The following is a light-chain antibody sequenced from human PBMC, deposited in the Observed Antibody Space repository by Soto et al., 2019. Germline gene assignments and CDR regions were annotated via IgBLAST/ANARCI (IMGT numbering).Light chain of an antibody. V-gene: IGKV1-39*01. CDR1: QSISSY. Sequence: DIQMTQSPSSLSASVGDRVTITCRASQSISSYLNWYQQKPGKAPKLLIYAASSLQSGVPSRFSGSGSGTDFTXTXSSXQXXDFATYYCQQSYSTPPTFGGGTKVEIK. CDR2: AAS. J-gene: IGKJ4*01. CDR3: QQSYSTPPT.